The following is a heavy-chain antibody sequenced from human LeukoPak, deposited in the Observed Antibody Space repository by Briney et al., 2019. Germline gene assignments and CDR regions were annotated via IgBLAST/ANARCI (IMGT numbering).Heavy chain of an antibody. D-gene: IGHD3-16*01. J-gene: IGHJ6*02. CDR3: ARDMNYYGMDV. CDR2: ISYDGSNK. CDR1: GFTFSSYA. Sequence: GRSLRLSCAASGFTFSSYAMLWVRQAPGKGLEWVAVISYDGSNKYYADSVKGRFTISRDNSKNTLYLQMNSLRAEDTAVYYCARDMNYYGMDVWGQGTTVTVSS. V-gene: IGHV3-30-3*01.